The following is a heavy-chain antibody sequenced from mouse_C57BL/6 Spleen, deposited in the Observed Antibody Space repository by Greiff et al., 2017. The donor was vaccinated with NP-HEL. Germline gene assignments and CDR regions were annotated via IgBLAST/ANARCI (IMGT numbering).Heavy chain of an antibody. J-gene: IGHJ4*01. CDR3: ARATVGATKGAMDY. Sequence: VQLQQSGAELVKPGASVKISCKASGYAFSSYWMNWVKQRPGKGLEWIGQIYPGDGDTNYNGKFKGKATLTADKSSSTAYMQLSSLTSEDSAVYFCARATVGATKGAMDYWGQGTSVTVSS. D-gene: IGHD1-1*01. V-gene: IGHV1-80*01. CDR2: IYPGDGDT. CDR1: GYAFSSYW.